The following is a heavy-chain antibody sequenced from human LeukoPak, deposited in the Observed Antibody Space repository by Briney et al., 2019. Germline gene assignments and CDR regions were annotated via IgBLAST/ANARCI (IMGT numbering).Heavy chain of an antibody. CDR2: IIPIFGTA. CDR3: ARDRDPSQWLVYDY. J-gene: IGHJ4*02. D-gene: IGHD6-19*01. CDR1: GGTFSSYA. Sequence: VKVSCKASGGTFSSYAISWVRQAPGQGLEWMGGIIPIFGTANYAQKFQGRVTITADESTSTAYMELSSLRSEDAAVYDCARDRDPSQWLVYDYWGQGTLVTVSS. V-gene: IGHV1-69*01.